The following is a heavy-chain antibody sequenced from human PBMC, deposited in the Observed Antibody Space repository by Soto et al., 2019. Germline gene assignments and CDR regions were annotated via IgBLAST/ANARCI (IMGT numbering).Heavy chain of an antibody. CDR2: INSDGSST. D-gene: IGHD5-18*01. J-gene: IGHJ6*03. Sequence: GGSLRLSCAASGFTFSSYWMHWVRQAPGKGLVWVSRINSDGSSTSYADSVKGRFTISRDNAKNTLYLQMNSLRAEDTAVYYCARQRATENGGYSYGFYYYYMDVWGKGPTVTVSS. CDR1: GFTFSSYW. V-gene: IGHV3-74*01. CDR3: ARQRATENGGYSYGFYYYYMDV.